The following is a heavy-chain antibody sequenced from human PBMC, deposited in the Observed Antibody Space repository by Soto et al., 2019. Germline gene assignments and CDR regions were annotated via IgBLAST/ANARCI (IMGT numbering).Heavy chain of an antibody. J-gene: IGHJ4*02. CDR2: IYYSGST. Sequence: PSETLSLTCTVSGGSISSYYWSWIRQPPGKGLEWIGYIYYSGSTNYNPSLKSRVTISVDTSKNQFSLKLSSVTAADTAVYYCARTSHWVGFDYWGQGTLVTVSS. D-gene: IGHD2-2*01. CDR3: ARTSHWVGFDY. CDR1: GGSISSYY. V-gene: IGHV4-59*08.